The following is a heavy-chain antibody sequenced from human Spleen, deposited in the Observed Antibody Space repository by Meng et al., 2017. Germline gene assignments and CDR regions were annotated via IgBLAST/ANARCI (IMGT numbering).Heavy chain of an antibody. J-gene: IGHJ3*02. CDR1: GYSFTSYW. Sequence: GESLKISCKDSGYSFTSYWIGWVRQMPGKGLEWMGIIYPGDSDTRYSPSFQGQVTISADKSISTAYLQWSSLKASDTAMYYCARQWYYYGSGEISAFDIWGQGTMVTVSS. D-gene: IGHD3-10*01. CDR3: ARQWYYYGSGEISAFDI. CDR2: IYPGDSDT. V-gene: IGHV5-51*01.